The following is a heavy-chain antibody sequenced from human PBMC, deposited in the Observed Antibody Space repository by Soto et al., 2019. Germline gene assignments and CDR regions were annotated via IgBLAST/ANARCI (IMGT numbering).Heavy chain of an antibody. J-gene: IGHJ6*02. CDR2: INGRGDST. Sequence: PGGSLRLSCATSGFTFYSYAMTWVRQAPGRGLEWVSSINGRGDSTYYADSVKGRFSISRDNYKNTVYLQMNSLRAESTAVYFCARVWERTVTTRNYFYGIDVWGRGTTVTVS. D-gene: IGHD4-17*01. CDR3: ARVWERTVTTRNYFYGIDV. V-gene: IGHV3-23*01. CDR1: GFTFYSYA.